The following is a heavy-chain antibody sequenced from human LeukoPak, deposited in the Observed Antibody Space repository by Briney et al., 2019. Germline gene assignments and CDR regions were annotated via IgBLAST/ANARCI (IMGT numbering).Heavy chain of an antibody. CDR2: ISGRSGDT. V-gene: IGHV3-23*01. CDR1: GFTFSSYA. J-gene: IGHJ4*02. Sequence: GGSLRLSCAASGFTFSSYAMSWVRQAPGKGLEWVSAISGRSGDTYYAASVKGRFTISRDNSKNTLYLQMNTLRAEDTAVYYCAPYEGIGARGGQGTPVTVSS. D-gene: IGHD3-10*01. CDR3: APYEGIGAR.